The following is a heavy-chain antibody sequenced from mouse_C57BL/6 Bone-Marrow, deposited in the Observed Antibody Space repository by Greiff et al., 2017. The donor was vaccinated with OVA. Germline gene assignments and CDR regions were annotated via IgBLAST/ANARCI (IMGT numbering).Heavy chain of an antibody. CDR1: GFNIKDDY. CDR3: TTIYYGNYYYAMDY. J-gene: IGHJ4*01. D-gene: IGHD2-1*01. Sequence: EVQLQQSGAELVRPGASVKLSCTASGFNIKDDYMHWVKQRPEQGLEWIGWIDPENGDTEYASKFQGKATITADTSSNTAYLQLSSLTSEDTAVYYCTTIYYGNYYYAMDYWGQGTSVTVSS. CDR2: IDPENGDT. V-gene: IGHV14-4*01.